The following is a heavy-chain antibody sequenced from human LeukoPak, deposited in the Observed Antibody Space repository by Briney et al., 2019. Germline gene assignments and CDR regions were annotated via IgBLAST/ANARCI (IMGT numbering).Heavy chain of an antibody. CDR1: GYTLTELS. CDR2: IIPIFGTA. Sequence: GASVKVSCKVSGYTLTELSMHWVRQAPGKGLEWMGGIIPIFGTANYAQKFQGRVTITADESTSTAYMELSSLRSEDTAVYYCAREGYYDSSGYNHNWFDPWGQGTLVTVSS. J-gene: IGHJ5*02. V-gene: IGHV1-69*13. CDR3: AREGYYDSSGYNHNWFDP. D-gene: IGHD3-22*01.